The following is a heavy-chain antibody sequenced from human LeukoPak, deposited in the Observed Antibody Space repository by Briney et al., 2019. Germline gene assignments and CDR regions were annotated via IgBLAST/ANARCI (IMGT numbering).Heavy chain of an antibody. J-gene: IGHJ2*01. CDR2: IYYSGST. CDR1: GGSISSYY. Sequence: PSETLSLTCTVSGGSISSYYWSWIRQPPGKGLEWIGYIYYSGSTNYNPSLKSRVTIPVDRSKNQFSLKLSSVTAADTAVYYCARDGYYYDSSGYSRYWYFDLWGRGTLVTVSS. D-gene: IGHD3-22*01. CDR3: ARDGYYYDSSGYSRYWYFDL. V-gene: IGHV4-59*12.